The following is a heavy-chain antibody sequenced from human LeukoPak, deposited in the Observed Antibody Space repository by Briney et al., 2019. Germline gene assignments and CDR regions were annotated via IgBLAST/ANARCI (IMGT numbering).Heavy chain of an antibody. D-gene: IGHD3-22*01. CDR2: IKYDGSEY. CDR3: ARGIDGYYDY. Sequence: GGSLRLSCAASGFTFSNSWMSWVRQAPGKGLEWVANIKYDGSEYYYVDSVKGRFTISRDNAKNSLYLQMSSLRSEDMAVYYCARGIDGYYDYWGQGTLVTVSS. V-gene: IGHV3-7*01. J-gene: IGHJ4*02. CDR1: GFTFSNSW.